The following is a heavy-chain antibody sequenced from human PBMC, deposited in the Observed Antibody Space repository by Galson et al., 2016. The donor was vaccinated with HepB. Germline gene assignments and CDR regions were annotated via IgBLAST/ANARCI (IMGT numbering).Heavy chain of an antibody. Sequence: SLRLSCAASGFIFSDYAMSWVRQAPGKGLEWVSTISGSGSTTYDADSVKGRFTISRDNSKNTLYLEMNSLRAEDTAVYYCVLEGEKATIGYYLDYWGQGTLVTVSS. J-gene: IGHJ4*02. V-gene: IGHV3-23*01. D-gene: IGHD5-24*01. CDR2: ISGSGSTT. CDR1: GFIFSDYA. CDR3: VLEGEKATIGYYLDY.